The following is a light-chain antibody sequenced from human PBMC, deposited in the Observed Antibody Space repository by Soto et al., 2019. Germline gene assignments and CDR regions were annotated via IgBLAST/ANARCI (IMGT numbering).Light chain of an antibody. Sequence: QSALTQPASVSGSPGQSITISCTGTSRDVGGYNYVSWYQQHPGKAPKLMIYEVSNRPSGVSNRFSGSKSGNTASLTISGLQAEDAADYYCSSSTSSSTPYVFGTGTKVTVL. V-gene: IGLV2-14*01. CDR3: SSSTSSSTPYV. CDR1: SRDVGGYNY. CDR2: EVS. J-gene: IGLJ1*01.